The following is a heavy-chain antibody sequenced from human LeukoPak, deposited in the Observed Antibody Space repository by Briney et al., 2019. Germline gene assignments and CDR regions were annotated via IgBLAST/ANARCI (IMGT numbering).Heavy chain of an antibody. V-gene: IGHV1-18*01. CDR2: VSGYNGNT. Sequence: ASVKVSCKTSGYTFTSHGINWLRQAPGQGLEWMGWVSGYNGNTDYAQKFQGRVTMTTDRSTNTVYMELRSLRSDDTAVYYCARGRPVMITFGGVIIAAYWGQGTLVTVSS. CDR3: ARGRPVMITFGGVIIAAY. J-gene: IGHJ4*02. D-gene: IGHD3-16*02. CDR1: GYTFTSHG.